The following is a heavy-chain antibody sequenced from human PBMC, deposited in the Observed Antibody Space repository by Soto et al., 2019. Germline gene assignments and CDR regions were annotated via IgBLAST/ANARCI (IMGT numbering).Heavy chain of an antibody. CDR2: ISGSGGST. V-gene: IGHV3-23*01. D-gene: IGHD6-13*01. CDR1: GFTFSSYA. J-gene: IGHJ4*02. CDR3: AKDQPHHPYSSSWCFDY. Sequence: QLGGSLRLSCAASGFTFSSYAMSWVRQAPGKGLEWVSAISGSGGSTYYADSVKGRFTISRDNSKNTLYLQMNSLRAEDTAVYYCAKDQPHHPYSSSWCFDYWGQGTLVTVSS.